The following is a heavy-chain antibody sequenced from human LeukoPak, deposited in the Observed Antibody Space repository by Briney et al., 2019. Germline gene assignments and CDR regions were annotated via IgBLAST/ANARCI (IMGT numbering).Heavy chain of an antibody. Sequence: PGGSLRLSCEASGFTFSSYWMNWVRQAPGKGLVWVSRINSDGSSTKYGDSVKGRFTISRDNAKNTLYLQMNSLRAEDTAVYYCARVNVLTCYYLFEHWGQGTQVTVSS. CDR1: GFTFSSYW. D-gene: IGHD3-9*01. CDR2: INSDGSST. V-gene: IGHV3-74*01. J-gene: IGHJ4*02. CDR3: ARVNVLTCYYLFEH.